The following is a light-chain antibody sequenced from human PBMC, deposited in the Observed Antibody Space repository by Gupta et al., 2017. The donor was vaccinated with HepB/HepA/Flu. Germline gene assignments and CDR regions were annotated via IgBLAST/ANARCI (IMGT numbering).Light chain of an antibody. CDR1: QTVSSTY. CDR2: AAS. Sequence: EIVLTQSPGTLSLSPGERATLSCRTSQTVSSTYLAWYQQKPGQAPMLLIYAASNSATGIPDRFSGSGSGIDFTLTIRRLEPEDFAVYYCLQYGSSSWTFGQGTEVEIK. V-gene: IGKV3-20*01. J-gene: IGKJ1*01. CDR3: LQYGSSSWT.